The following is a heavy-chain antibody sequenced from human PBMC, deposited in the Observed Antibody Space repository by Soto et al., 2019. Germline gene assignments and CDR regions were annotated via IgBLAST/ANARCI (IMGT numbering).Heavy chain of an antibody. CDR1: GFTFNNYA. CDR3: ARTVTTVTAPYYSDY. Sequence: QVQLVESGGGVVQPGRSLRLSFAASGFTFNNYAMHWVRQAPGKGLEWVSVVSYDGSNKYYADSVKGRFTISRDNSKDSMYMEISSLSAENTAVFDCARTVTTVTAPYYSDYWGPGTRVPVSS. J-gene: IGHJ4*02. D-gene: IGHD4-17*01. CDR2: VSYDGSNK. V-gene: IGHV3-30-3*01.